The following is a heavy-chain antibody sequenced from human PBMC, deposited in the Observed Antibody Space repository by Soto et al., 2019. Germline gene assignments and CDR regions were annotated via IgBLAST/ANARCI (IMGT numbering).Heavy chain of an antibody. J-gene: IGHJ5*02. D-gene: IGHD3-22*01. V-gene: IGHV3-9*01. CDR2: INWNSGIT. Sequence: GGSLRLSCAAIGFTFEDHAMHWIRQAPGKGLEWVAGINWNSGITGYADSVKGRFTISRDNANNSLHLEMNSLKTEDTAFYYCAKGRGALTVVSNWFDPWGQGTLVTVSS. CDR3: AKGRGALTVVSNWFDP. CDR1: GFTFEDHA.